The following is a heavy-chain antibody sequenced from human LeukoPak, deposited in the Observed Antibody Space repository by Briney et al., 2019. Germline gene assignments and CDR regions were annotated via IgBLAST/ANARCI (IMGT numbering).Heavy chain of an antibody. Sequence: GGSLRLSCAASGFTFSSYAMSWVRQAPGKGLEWVSAISGSGGSTYYADSVKGRFTISRDNSKNTLYLQMNSLRAADMAVYYCAKSNSRQWLINFDYWGQGTLVTVSS. J-gene: IGHJ4*02. V-gene: IGHV3-23*01. CDR2: ISGSGGST. CDR3: AKSNSRQWLINFDY. CDR1: GFTFSSYA. D-gene: IGHD6-19*01.